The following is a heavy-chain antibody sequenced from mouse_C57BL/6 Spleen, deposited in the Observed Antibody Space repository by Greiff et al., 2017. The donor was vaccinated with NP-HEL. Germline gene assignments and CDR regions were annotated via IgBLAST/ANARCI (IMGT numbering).Heavy chain of an antibody. J-gene: IGHJ3*01. CDR1: GYTFTSYW. CDR3: ARPYYYGTKVFAY. V-gene: IGHV1-69*01. D-gene: IGHD1-1*01. Sequence: VKLQQPGAELVMPGASVKLSCKASGYTFTSYWMHWVKQRPGQGLEWIGEIDPSDSYTNYNQKFKGKSTLTVDKSSSTAYMQLSSLTSEDSAVYYCARPYYYGTKVFAYWGQGTLVTVSA. CDR2: IDPSDSYT.